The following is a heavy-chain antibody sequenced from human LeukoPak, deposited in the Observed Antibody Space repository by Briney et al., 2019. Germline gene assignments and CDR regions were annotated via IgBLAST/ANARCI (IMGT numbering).Heavy chain of an antibody. J-gene: IGHJ4*02. CDR3: ARDHALWSNCFDY. CDR1: GYSFTDYG. Sequence: ASVQVSCKTSGYSFTDYGITWVRQAPGQGLEWMGWISARNGSTNFSQRLQGRVTMTTDTSTSTAYMELRGLTSDDTAVYYCARDHALWSNCFDYWGQGTLVTVSS. CDR2: ISARNGST. D-gene: IGHD2-21*01. V-gene: IGHV1-18*01.